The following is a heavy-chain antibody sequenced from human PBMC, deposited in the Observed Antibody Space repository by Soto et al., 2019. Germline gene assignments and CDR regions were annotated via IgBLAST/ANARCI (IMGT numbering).Heavy chain of an antibody. Sequence: PSETLSLTCPFYGGSFSGYYSTWIRQPPGTGLEWIGEINHSGSTNYNPSLKSRVTISVDTSKNQFSLKLTSVTAADTAVYYCARDKITGLFDYWGQGTLVTIS. D-gene: IGHD2-8*02. CDR3: ARDKITGLFDY. V-gene: IGHV4-34*01. J-gene: IGHJ4*02. CDR2: INHSGST. CDR1: GGSFSGYY.